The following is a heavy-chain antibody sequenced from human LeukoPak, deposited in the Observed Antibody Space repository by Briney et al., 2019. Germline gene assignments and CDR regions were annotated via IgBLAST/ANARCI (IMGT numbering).Heavy chain of an antibody. V-gene: IGHV1-46*01. CDR2: INPSGGST. D-gene: IGHD6-13*01. J-gene: IGHJ6*02. Sequence: ASVKVSCKASGYTFTSYYMRWVRQAPGQGLEWMGIINPSGGSTSYAQKFQGRVTMTRDTSTSTVYMELSSLRSEDTAVYYCAREEQGSSWTGGMDVWGQGTTVTVSS. CDR3: AREEQGSSWTGGMDV. CDR1: GYTFTSYY.